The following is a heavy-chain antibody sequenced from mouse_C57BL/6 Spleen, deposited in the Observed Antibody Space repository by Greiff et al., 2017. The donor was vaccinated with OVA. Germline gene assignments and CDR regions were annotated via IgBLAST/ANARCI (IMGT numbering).Heavy chain of an antibody. CDR3: ARDRGDWYFDV. Sequence: EVQRVESGGGLVKPGGSLKLSCAASGFTFSSYAMSWVRQTPEKRLEWVATISDGGSYTYYPDNVKGRFTISRDNAKNNLYLQMSHLKSEDTAMYYCARDRGDWYFDVWGTGTTVTVSS. CDR2: ISDGGSYT. CDR1: GFTFSSYA. J-gene: IGHJ1*03. V-gene: IGHV5-4*01.